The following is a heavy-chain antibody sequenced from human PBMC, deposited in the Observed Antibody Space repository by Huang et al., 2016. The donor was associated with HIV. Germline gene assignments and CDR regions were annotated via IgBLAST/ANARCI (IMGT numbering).Heavy chain of an antibody. CDR2: IYHGDSQT. D-gene: IGHD1-26*01. Sequence: EVQLVQSGADVKKPGESLKISCNISGYIFTNSWIGWVRQMPGKGLEWMGCIYHGDSQTRYSPSFQGHVTFSVEKSINTAYLQWRSLRSSDSAMYYCARSVVGSQANWFDPWGQGTLVTVSS. V-gene: IGHV5-51*03. CDR3: ARSVVGSQANWFDP. J-gene: IGHJ5*02. CDR1: GYIFTNSW.